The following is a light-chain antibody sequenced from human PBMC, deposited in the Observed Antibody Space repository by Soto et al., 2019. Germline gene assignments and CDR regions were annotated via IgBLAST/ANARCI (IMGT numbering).Light chain of an antibody. J-gene: IGKJ4*01. V-gene: IGKV3-15*01. CDR3: QQYSNWPPIT. CDR2: GAS. Sequence: EIVMTQSPATLSVSPGERATLSCRASQSVSSNLAWYQQKPGQAPRLLIYGASTRATGIPARFSGSGSGTEFTLTISSLQSEDFAVYYCQQYSNWPPITFGGGTKVDI. CDR1: QSVSSN.